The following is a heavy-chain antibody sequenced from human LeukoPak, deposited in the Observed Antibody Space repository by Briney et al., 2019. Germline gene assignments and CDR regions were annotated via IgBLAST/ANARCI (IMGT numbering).Heavy chain of an antibody. V-gene: IGHV3-15*01. CDR3: TTESLQITIFGVAIKLDAFDI. J-gene: IGHJ3*02. CDR1: GFTFSNAW. D-gene: IGHD3-3*01. Sequence: GGSLRLSCAASGFTFSNAWMSWVRQAPGKGLEWVGRIKSKTDGGTTDYAAPVKGRFTISRDDSKNTLYLQMNSLKTEDTAVYYCTTESLQITIFGVAIKLDAFDIWGQGTMITVSS. CDR2: IKSKTDGGTT.